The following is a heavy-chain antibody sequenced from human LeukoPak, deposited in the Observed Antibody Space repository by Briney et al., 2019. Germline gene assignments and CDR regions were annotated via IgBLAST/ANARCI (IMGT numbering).Heavy chain of an antibody. CDR3: ARLSVAGVLGY. CDR2: IYYSGST. D-gene: IGHD6-19*01. CDR1: GGSISSSSYH. Sequence: SETLSLTCTVSGGSISSSSYHWGWIRQPPGKGLEWIGSIYYSGSTYYNPSLKSRVTISVDTSKNQFSLKLSSVTAADTAVYYCARLSVAGVLGYWGQGTLVTVSS. V-gene: IGHV4-39*01. J-gene: IGHJ4*02.